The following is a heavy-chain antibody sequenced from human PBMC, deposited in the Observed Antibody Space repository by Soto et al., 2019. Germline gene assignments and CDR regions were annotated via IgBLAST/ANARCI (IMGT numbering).Heavy chain of an antibody. CDR1: GYTFTIYG. J-gene: IGHJ4*02. CDR2: ISAYNGNT. CDR3: ARDHRLSYYDSSGYVSFDY. V-gene: IGHV1-18*01. D-gene: IGHD3-22*01. Sequence: GASVKVSCKASGYTFTIYGISWVRQAPGQGLEWMGWISAYNGNTNYAQKLQGRVTMTTDTSTSTAYMELRSLRSDDTAVYYCARDHRLSYYDSSGYVSFDYWGQGTLVTVSS.